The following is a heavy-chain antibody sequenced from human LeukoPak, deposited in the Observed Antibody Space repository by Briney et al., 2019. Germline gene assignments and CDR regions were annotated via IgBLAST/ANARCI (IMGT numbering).Heavy chain of an antibody. Sequence: GRSLRLSCAASGFTFSSYGMHWVRQAPGKGLEWGSVIWYDGSNKYYADSVKGRFTISRDNSKNTLYLQMNSLRAEDTAVYYCAKDYYGPSGGIDYWGQGTLVTVSS. V-gene: IGHV3-33*06. D-gene: IGHD3-10*01. CDR2: IWYDGSNK. CDR3: AKDYYGPSGGIDY. J-gene: IGHJ4*02. CDR1: GFTFSSYG.